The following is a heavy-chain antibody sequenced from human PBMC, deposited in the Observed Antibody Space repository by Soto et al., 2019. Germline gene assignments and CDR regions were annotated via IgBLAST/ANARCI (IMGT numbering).Heavy chain of an antibody. Sequence: QVQLVQSGAEVKKPGSSVKVSCKASGGTFSSYAISWVRQAPGQGLEWMGGIIPIFGTANYAQKFQGRVTITADESTSTAFMEPSSLRSEDTAVYYGARSAVGVVVVPAASQFDYWGQGTLVTVSS. J-gene: IGHJ4*02. CDR1: GGTFSSYA. V-gene: IGHV1-69*01. CDR2: IIPIFGTA. CDR3: ARSAVGVVVVPAASQFDY. D-gene: IGHD2-2*01.